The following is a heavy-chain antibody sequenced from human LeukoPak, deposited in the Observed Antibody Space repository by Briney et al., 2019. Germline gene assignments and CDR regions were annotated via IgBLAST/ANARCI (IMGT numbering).Heavy chain of an antibody. V-gene: IGHV1-69*05. CDR2: IIPIFGTA. D-gene: IGHD6-13*01. CDR1: GYTFTSYG. Sequence: GASVKVSCKASGYTFTSYGISWVRQAPGQGLEWMGGIIPIFGTANYAQKFRGRVTITTDESTSTAYMELSSLRSEDTAVYYCARREAAAGTVNWFDPWGQGTLITVYS. CDR3: ARREAAAGTVNWFDP. J-gene: IGHJ5*02.